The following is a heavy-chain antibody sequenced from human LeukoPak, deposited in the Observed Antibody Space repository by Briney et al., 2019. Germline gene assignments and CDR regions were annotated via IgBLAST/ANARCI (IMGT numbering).Heavy chain of an antibody. J-gene: IGHJ3*02. V-gene: IGHV3-30*03. D-gene: IGHD1-1*01. CDR1: GFTFSSYG. CDR3: FLGWNDAAFDI. Sequence: GGSLRLSCAASGFTFSSYGMHWVRQAPGKGLEWVAVISYDGSNKYYADSVKGRSTISRDNSKNTLYLQMNSLRAEDTAVYYCFLGWNDAAFDIWGQGTMVTVSS. CDR2: ISYDGSNK.